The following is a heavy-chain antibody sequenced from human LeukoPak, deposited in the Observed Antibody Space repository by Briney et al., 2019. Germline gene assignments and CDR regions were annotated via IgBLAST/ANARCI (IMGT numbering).Heavy chain of an antibody. J-gene: IGHJ6*02. CDR3: ARGPHYHDSSGYSPSYSYAMDV. D-gene: IGHD3-22*01. Sequence: PSETLTLTCAVYGGSFSGYYWSWIRQPPGKGLEWIGYIYYSGSTNYNPSLRSRVTISVDTSKNQFSLDLRSVTAADTAVYYCARGPHYHDSSGYSPSYSYAMDVWGQGTTVTVSS. CDR1: GGSFSGYY. CDR2: IYYSGST. V-gene: IGHV4-59*01.